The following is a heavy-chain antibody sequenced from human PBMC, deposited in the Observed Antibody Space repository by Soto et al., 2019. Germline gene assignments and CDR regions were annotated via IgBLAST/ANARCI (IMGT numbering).Heavy chain of an antibody. J-gene: IGHJ3*02. CDR3: ARPNYYDSSGDAFDS. D-gene: IGHD3-22*01. CDR1: GFTFSSYW. V-gene: IGHV3-74*01. Sequence: GGSLRLSCAASGFTFSSYWMHWVRQAPGKGLVWVSRINSDGSSTSYADSVKGRFTISRDNAKNTLYLQMNSLRADDTAVYYCARPNYYDSSGDAFDSWGQGTMVTVSS. CDR2: INSDGSST.